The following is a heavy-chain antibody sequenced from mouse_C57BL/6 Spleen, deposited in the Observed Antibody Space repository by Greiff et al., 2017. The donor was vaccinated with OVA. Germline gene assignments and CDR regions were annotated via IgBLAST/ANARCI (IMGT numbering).Heavy chain of an antibody. CDR3: ARRPITTVVDY. CDR1: GYTFTSYW. CDR2: IYPSDSAT. Sequence: QVQLQQPGAELVRPGSSVKLSCKASGYTFTSYWMDWVKQRPGQGLEWIGNIYPSDSATHYNQKFKDKATLTVDKSSSTAYMQLSSLTSEDSAVYSCARRPITTVVDYWGQGTTLTVSS. J-gene: IGHJ2*01. D-gene: IGHD1-1*01. V-gene: IGHV1-61*01.